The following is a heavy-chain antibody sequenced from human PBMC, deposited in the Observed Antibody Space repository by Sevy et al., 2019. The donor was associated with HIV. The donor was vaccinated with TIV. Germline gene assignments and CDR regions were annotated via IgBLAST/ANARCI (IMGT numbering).Heavy chain of an antibody. D-gene: IGHD3-10*01. CDR1: GYYFTGYY. CDR2: INPNGGGT. J-gene: IGHJ4*02. Sequence: ASVKVSCKASGYYFTGYYVHWVRQAPGQGLEWMGWINPNGGGTNIGQKFHGRVTMSRDTSITTAYMELTRLRSNDTGVYSCARSVYGSGTYLNDYWGQGTLVTVSS. V-gene: IGHV1-2*02. CDR3: ARSVYGSGTYLNDY.